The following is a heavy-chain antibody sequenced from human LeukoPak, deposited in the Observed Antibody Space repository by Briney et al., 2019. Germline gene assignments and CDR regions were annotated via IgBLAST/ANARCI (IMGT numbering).Heavy chain of an antibody. Sequence: ASVKVSCKASGYTFTSYAMHWVRQAPGQRLEWMGWINAGNGNTKYSQKFQGRVTITRDTSASTAYMELSSLRSEDTAVYYCARSLWFGDPFDYWGQGTLVTVSS. D-gene: IGHD3-10*01. V-gene: IGHV1-3*01. J-gene: IGHJ4*02. CDR3: ARSLWFGDPFDY. CDR1: GYTFTSYA. CDR2: INAGNGNT.